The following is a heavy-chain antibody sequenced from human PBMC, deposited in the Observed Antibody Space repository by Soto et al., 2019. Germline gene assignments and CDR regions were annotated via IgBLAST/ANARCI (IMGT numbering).Heavy chain of an antibody. Sequence: PGGSLRLSCAASGFIFTDYAMHWVRQAPGKGLEWVAFMSYDGINQYYADSVRGRFTISRDISQKTLSLQMNSLRPEDTAVYYCGKEEKYTGSYPFDSWGQGTLVTVSS. CDR3: GKEEKYTGSYPFDS. CDR2: MSYDGINQ. D-gene: IGHD1-1*01. CDR1: GFIFTDYA. V-gene: IGHV3-30*18. J-gene: IGHJ4*02.